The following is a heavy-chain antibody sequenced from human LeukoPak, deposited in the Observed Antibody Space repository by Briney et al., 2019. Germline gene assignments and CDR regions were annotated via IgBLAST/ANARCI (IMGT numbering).Heavy chain of an antibody. D-gene: IGHD5-18*01. V-gene: IGHV4-59*12. CDR3: ARDLSGVTGYTYGRGIDY. Sequence: SETLSLTCTVSGGSISSYYWSWIRQPPGKGLEWIGYIYYSGSTNYNPSLKSRVTISVDTSKNQFSLKLSSVTAADTAVYYCARDLSGVTGYTYGRGIDYWGQGTLVTVSS. J-gene: IGHJ4*02. CDR1: GGSISSYY. CDR2: IYYSGST.